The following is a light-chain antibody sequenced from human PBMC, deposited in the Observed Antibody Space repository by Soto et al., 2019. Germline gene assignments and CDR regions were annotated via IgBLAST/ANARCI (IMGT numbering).Light chain of an antibody. V-gene: IGLV1-44*01. J-gene: IGLJ3*02. CDR3: ATWDDSLNGWV. CDR2: SNN. CDR1: SSNIGSNT. Sequence: QSVLTQPPSASGTPGQSVTISCSGSSSNIGSNTVNWYQHLPGTAPKLLIYSNNQRPSGVPDRFSGSKSGASVSLAVSRLQSEDEADDYCATWDDSLNGWVFGGGTQLTVL.